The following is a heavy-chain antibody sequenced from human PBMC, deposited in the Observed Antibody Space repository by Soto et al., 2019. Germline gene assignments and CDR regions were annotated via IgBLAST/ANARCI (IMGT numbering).Heavy chain of an antibody. Sequence: QAQLQESGPGLVKPSQTLSLTCTVSGGSISSGGYYWSWIRQHPGKGLEWIGYIYYSGSAYYNPSLKSRVTISVDTSKNQFSLKLSSVTAADTAVYYCARDLVPLSQGYIAFDIWGQGTMVTVSS. CDR3: ARDLVPLSQGYIAFDI. V-gene: IGHV4-31*03. CDR1: GGSISSGGYY. CDR2: IYYSGSA. J-gene: IGHJ3*02. D-gene: IGHD2-15*01.